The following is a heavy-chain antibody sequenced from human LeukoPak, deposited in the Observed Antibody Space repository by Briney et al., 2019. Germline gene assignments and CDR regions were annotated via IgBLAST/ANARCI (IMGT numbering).Heavy chain of an antibody. CDR1: GGSISSSSYY. Sequence: SETLSLTCTVSGGSISSSSYYWGWIRQPPGKGLEWIGSIHYSGSTYYNPSLNSRVTISEDTSKNQFSLKMSSVTAADTAVYYCARGSRGYSYGYLYWGQGTLVTVSS. CDR3: ARGSRGYSYGYLY. V-gene: IGHV4-39*01. CDR2: IHYSGST. J-gene: IGHJ4*02. D-gene: IGHD5-18*01.